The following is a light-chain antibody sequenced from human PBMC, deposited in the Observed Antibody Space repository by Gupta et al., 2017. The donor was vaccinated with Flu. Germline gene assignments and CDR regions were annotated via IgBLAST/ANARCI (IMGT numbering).Light chain of an antibody. J-gene: IGLJ1*01. CDR2: DVS. Sequence: QSALTQPASVSGSPGQSITFSCPGTSSDVGGYDFVSWYQQHPGKAPKLVIYDVSNRPSGVSSRFSGAKSGNTASLTIAGLQAEYETDYYCSSYTSSDTFYVFGTGTKVSVL. CDR1: SSDVGGYDF. V-gene: IGLV2-14*03. CDR3: SSYTSSDTFYV.